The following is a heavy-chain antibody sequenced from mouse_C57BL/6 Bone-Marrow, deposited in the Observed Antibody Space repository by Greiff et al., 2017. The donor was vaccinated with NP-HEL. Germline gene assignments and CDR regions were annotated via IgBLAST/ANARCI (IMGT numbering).Heavy chain of an antibody. V-gene: IGHV1-81*01. CDR1: GYTFTSYG. CDR3: AREGYYYGSSYGY. Sequence: VQLVESGAELARPGASVQLSCKASGYTFTSYGISWVKQRTGQGLEWIGEIYPRSGNTYYNEKFKGKATLTADKSSSTAYMELRSLTSEDSAVYFCAREGYYYGSSYGYWGQGTTLTVSS. CDR2: IYPRSGNT. J-gene: IGHJ2*01. D-gene: IGHD1-1*01.